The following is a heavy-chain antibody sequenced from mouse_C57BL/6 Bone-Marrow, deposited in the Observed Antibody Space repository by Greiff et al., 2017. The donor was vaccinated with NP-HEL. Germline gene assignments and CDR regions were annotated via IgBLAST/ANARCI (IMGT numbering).Heavy chain of an antibody. CDR3: AREGLYYYGSRCAMDY. J-gene: IGHJ4*01. CDR2: ILPGSGST. D-gene: IGHD1-1*01. CDR1: GYTFTGYW. V-gene: IGHV1-9*01. Sequence: QVQLPHNGAYLMKPGASVKLSCKATGYTFTGYWIEWVKQRPGHGLEWIGEILPGSGSTNYNEKFKGKATFTADTSSNTAYMQLSSLTTEDSAIYYCAREGLYYYGSRCAMDYWGQGTSVTVSS.